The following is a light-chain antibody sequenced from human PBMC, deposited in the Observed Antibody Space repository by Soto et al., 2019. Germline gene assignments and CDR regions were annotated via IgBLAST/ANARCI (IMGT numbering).Light chain of an antibody. CDR1: GSNSGSNT. V-gene: IGLV1-44*01. J-gene: IGLJ2*01. Sequence: QSVLTQSPSTSGTPGQRVTISCSGSGSNSGSNTVNWYQQLPGTAPKVVIHSNDQRPSGVPGRFSGSKSGTSASLAISGLQSEDEADYYCEAWDDSLSGPVFGGGTKLTVL. CDR2: SND. CDR3: EAWDDSLSGPV.